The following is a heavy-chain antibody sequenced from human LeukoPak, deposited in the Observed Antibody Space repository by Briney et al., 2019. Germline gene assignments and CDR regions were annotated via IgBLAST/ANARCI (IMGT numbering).Heavy chain of an antibody. Sequence: GGSLRLSCEASGFSFSTYAMNWVRQAPGKGLEWVSFISVSGFSTYYADSVKGRFTISRDMSKSTLYLQMNSLRAEDTAIYYCAKNNDSNTYHTDDAFDVWGQGTMVTGSS. CDR2: ISVSGFST. CDR1: GFSFSTYA. D-gene: IGHD2/OR15-2a*01. CDR3: AKNNDSNTYHTDDAFDV. V-gene: IGHV3-23*01. J-gene: IGHJ3*01.